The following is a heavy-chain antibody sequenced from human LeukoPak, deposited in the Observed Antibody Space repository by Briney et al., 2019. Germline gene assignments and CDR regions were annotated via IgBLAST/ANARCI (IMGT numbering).Heavy chain of an antibody. CDR3: ARDSQYYYDSSGYKF. D-gene: IGHD3-22*01. CDR2: ISSSSSYI. Sequence: PGGSLRLSCAASGFTFSSYSMNWVRQAPGKGLEWVSSISSSSSYIYYADSVKGRFTISRDNAKNSLYLQMNSLRAEDTAVYYCARDSQYYYDSSGYKFWGQGTMVTVS. V-gene: IGHV3-21*01. CDR1: GFTFSSYS. J-gene: IGHJ3*01.